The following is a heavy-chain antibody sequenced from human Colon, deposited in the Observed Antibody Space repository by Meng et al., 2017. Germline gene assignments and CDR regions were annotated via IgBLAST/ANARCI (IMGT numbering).Heavy chain of an antibody. Sequence: GPGPSLGVPSEPRSLPCTVCGGPISSGDYYWSWIRQPPGKGLEWIGYIYYSGSTYSNASLKSRVTISIDRSKNQFSLKLSSVTAADTAVYYCARDRKHYGERGWFDPWGQGTLVTVSS. CDR3: ARDRKHYGERGWFDP. CDR1: GGPISSGDYY. J-gene: IGHJ5*02. V-gene: IGHV4-30-4*01. D-gene: IGHD4-17*01. CDR2: IYYSGST.